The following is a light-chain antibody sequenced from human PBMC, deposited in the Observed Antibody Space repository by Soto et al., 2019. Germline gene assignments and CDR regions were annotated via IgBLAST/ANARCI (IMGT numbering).Light chain of an antibody. CDR2: GNS. V-gene: IGLV1-40*01. CDR3: QSYDSSLSGVV. Sequence: QSVLTQPPSVSGAPGQRVTISCTGSSSNIGAGYDVPWYQQLPGTAPKLLIYGNSNRPSGVPDRFSGSKSGTSASLAITGLQAKDEADYYCQSYDSSLSGVVFGGGTQPTVL. J-gene: IGLJ2*01. CDR1: SSNIGAGYD.